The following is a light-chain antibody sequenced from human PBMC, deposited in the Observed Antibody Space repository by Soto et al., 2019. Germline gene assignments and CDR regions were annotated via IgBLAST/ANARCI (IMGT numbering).Light chain of an antibody. V-gene: IGKV3-15*01. Sequence: EIVMPQSPATLSVSPGERATLSCRASQSVSSNLAWYQQKPGQAPRRLIYGASTRATGIPARFSGSGSGTECTLTISRLQSADFAVYYCQQYNNWPLTFGGGTKVEIK. J-gene: IGKJ4*01. CDR2: GAS. CDR1: QSVSSN. CDR3: QQYNNWPLT.